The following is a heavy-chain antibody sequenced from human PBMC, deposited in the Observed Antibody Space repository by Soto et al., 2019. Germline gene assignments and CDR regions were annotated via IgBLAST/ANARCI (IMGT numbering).Heavy chain of an antibody. CDR3: ARGYCSSTSCVLATDYYYYMDV. CDR1: GFTFSSYS. D-gene: IGHD2-2*01. Sequence: PGGSLRLSCAASGFTFSSYSMNWVRQAPGKGLEWVSSISSSSSYIYYADSVKGRFTISRDNAKNSLYLQMNSLRAEDTAVYYCARGYCSSTSCVLATDYYYYMDVWGKGTTVTVSS. CDR2: ISSSSSYI. V-gene: IGHV3-21*01. J-gene: IGHJ6*03.